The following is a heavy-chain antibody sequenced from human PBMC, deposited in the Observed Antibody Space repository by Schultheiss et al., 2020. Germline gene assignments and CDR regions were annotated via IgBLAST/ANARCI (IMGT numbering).Heavy chain of an antibody. CDR1: GGSISSGYY. V-gene: IGHV4-38-2*02. J-gene: IGHJ6*02. D-gene: IGHD3-10*01. Sequence: SETLSLTCTVSGGSISSGYYWGWIRQPPGKGLEWIGGIYHSGSTYYNPSLKSRVTISVDTSKNQFSLKLSSVTAADTAVYYCAREVVVRGVIYYYYYGMDVWGQGTTVTVSS. CDR3: AREVVVRGVIYYYYYGMDV. CDR2: IYHSGST.